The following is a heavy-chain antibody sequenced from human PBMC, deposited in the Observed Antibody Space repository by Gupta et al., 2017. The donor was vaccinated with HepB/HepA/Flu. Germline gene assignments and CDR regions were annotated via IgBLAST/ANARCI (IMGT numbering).Heavy chain of an antibody. Sequence: DVHLLQSGGGLVQPGGSLRLSLAASGFTFSLYAMVWVRPAPGQGLEWVSGLNGDDATTNYADYVKGRFTISRDNSRNTLYLQMNSLRAEDTATYYCAKTHGSGSYYNAFDYGGQGTLVTVSS. CDR2: LNGDDATT. J-gene: IGHJ4*02. V-gene: IGHV3-23*01. D-gene: IGHD3-10*01. CDR1: GFTFSLYA. CDR3: AKTHGSGSYYNAFDY.